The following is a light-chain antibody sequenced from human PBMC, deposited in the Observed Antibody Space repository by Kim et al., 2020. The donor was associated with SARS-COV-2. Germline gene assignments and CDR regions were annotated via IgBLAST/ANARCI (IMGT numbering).Light chain of an antibody. CDR2: KAS. CDR3: QQYDTYPYT. Sequence: SAAGGGRDTIPGRARQNFNTWLAWYQQRLGKAPALLIYKASRLESGVPSKFSGSGSGTEFTLTISSLQPDDFATYYCQQYDTYPYTFGRGTKLEI. V-gene: IGKV1-5*03. CDR1: QNFNTW. J-gene: IGKJ2*01.